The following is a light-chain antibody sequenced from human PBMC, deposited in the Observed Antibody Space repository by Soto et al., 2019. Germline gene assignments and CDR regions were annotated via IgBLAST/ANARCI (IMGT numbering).Light chain of an antibody. CDR2: DAS. CDR3: QQRSNWPPVT. Sequence: EIVMTQSPATLSVSPGERATLSCRASQSIGNNLVWYQQKPGQAPRLLISDASNRATGIPARFSGSGSETDFTLTISSLEPEDFGAYYCQQRSNWPPVTFGGGTKVEIK. CDR1: QSIGNN. V-gene: IGKV3-11*01. J-gene: IGKJ4*01.